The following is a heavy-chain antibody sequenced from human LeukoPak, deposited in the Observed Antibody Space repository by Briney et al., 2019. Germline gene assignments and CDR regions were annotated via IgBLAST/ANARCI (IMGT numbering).Heavy chain of an antibody. CDR2: IYYSGST. V-gene: IGHV4-59*01. D-gene: IGHD6-19*01. CDR3: ARGPPGYSSGWPRGYFDY. J-gene: IGHJ4*02. Sequence: SETLSLTCTVSGGSISSYYWSWIRQPPGKGLEWIGYIYYSGSTNYNPSLKSRVTISVDTSKNQFSLKLSSVTAADTAVYYCARGPPGYSSGWPRGYFDYWGQETLVTVSS. CDR1: GGSISSYY.